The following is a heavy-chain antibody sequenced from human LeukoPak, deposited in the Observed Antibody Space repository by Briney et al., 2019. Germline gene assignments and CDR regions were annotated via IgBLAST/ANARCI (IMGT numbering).Heavy chain of an antibody. Sequence: GGSLRLSCAASGFTFSSYAMSWVRQAPGKGLEWVSSISSSSSYIYYADSVKGRFTISRDNAKNSLYLQMNSLRAEDTAVYYCARDRSVATSRPTLDYWGQGTLVTVSS. D-gene: IGHD5-12*01. J-gene: IGHJ4*02. CDR3: ARDRSVATSRPTLDY. CDR2: ISSSSSYI. CDR1: GFTFSSYA. V-gene: IGHV3-21*01.